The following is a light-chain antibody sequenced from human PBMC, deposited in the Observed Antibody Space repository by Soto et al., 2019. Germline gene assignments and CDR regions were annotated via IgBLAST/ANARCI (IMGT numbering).Light chain of an antibody. V-gene: IGLV1-47*01. CDR1: TSNIGSNY. J-gene: IGLJ1*01. Sequence: QSVLTQPPSASGTPGQGVTISCSGSTSNIGSNYVYWYQQLPGTAPKLLIYRNNQRPSGVPDRFSGSKSGTSASLAISGLRSEDEADYFCETWDDSLNRFYVFGTGTKVTVL. CDR2: RNN. CDR3: ETWDDSLNRFYV.